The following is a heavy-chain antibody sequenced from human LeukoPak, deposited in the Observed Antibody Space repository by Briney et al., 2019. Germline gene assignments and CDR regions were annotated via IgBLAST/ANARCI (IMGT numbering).Heavy chain of an antibody. Sequence: ASVKVSCKASGYTFTGYYMHWVRQAPGQGLEWMGRINPNSGGTNYAQKFQGRVTMTRDTSISTAYMELSRLRSDDTAVYYYAREIDYYDSSGYYYVGPGIDYWGRGTPVTVSS. D-gene: IGHD3-22*01. V-gene: IGHV1-2*06. CDR3: AREIDYYDSSGYYYVGPGIDY. CDR2: INPNSGGT. CDR1: GYTFTGYY. J-gene: IGHJ4*02.